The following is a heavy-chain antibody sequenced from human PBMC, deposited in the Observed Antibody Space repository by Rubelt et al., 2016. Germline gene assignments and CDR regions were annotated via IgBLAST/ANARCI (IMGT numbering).Heavy chain of an antibody. D-gene: IGHD5-12*01. V-gene: IGHV1-69*04. Sequence: QVQLVQPGAEVKKPGSSVKVSCKASGGTFSSYAISWVRQAPGQGLEWMGRIIPILGIANYAQKFQGRVTITADKSTSTAYMELSSLRSEDTAVYYCARGNSGYDYGLDYWGQGTLVTVSS. CDR3: ARGNSGYDYGLDY. CDR2: IIPILGIA. CDR1: GGTFSSYA. J-gene: IGHJ4*02.